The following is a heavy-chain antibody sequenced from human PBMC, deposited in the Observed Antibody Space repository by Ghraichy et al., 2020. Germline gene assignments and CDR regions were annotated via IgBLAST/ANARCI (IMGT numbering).Heavy chain of an antibody. CDR2: ISSRSDT. V-gene: IGHV3-48*02. CDR3: ASRYCSSTSCHYMDV. CDR1: GFNFSTYG. Sequence: GESLNISCAASGFNFSTYGMNWVRQAPGKGLEWISHISSRSDTFYADSVKGRFTISRDNAKDSLYLQMNSLRDEDTPVYYCASRYCSSTSCHYMDVWGKGTTVTVSS. J-gene: IGHJ6*03. D-gene: IGHD2-2*01.